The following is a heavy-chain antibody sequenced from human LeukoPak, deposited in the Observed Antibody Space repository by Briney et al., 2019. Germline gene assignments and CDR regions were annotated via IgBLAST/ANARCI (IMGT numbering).Heavy chain of an antibody. V-gene: IGHV1-69*01. D-gene: IGHD2-2*02. J-gene: IGHJ6*02. CDR1: GGTFSSYA. CDR2: IIPIFGTA. Sequence: ASVKVSCKDSGGTFSSYAISWVRQAPGQGLEWMGGIIPIFGTANYAQKFQGRVTITADESTSTAYMELSSLRSEDTAVYYCAMDIVVVPAAIRGVDYYYYGMDVWGQGTTVTVSS. CDR3: AMDIVVVPAAIRGVDYYYYGMDV.